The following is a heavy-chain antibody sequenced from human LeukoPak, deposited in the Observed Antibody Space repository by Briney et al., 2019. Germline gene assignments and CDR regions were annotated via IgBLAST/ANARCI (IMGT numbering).Heavy chain of an antibody. CDR1: GGSISSSSYY. V-gene: IGHV4-39*07. Sequence: SGTLSLTCTVSGGSISSSSYYWGWIRQPPGKGLEWIGEINHSGSTNYNPSLKSRVTISVDTSKNQFSLKLSSVTAADTAVYYCARREGRVRGVIMKKGNRFDPWGQGTLVTVSS. J-gene: IGHJ5*02. CDR2: INHSGST. CDR3: ARREGRVRGVIMKKGNRFDP. D-gene: IGHD3-10*01.